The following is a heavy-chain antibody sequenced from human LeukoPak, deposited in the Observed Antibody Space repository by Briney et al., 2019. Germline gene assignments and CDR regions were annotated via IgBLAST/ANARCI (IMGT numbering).Heavy chain of an antibody. Sequence: PSETLSLTCAVYGGSFSGYYWSWIRQPPGKGLEWIGEINHSGSTNYNPSLKSRVTISVDTSKNQFSLKLSSVTAADTAVYYCAGWGPYGGTSGNDYWGQGTLVTVSS. V-gene: IGHV4-34*01. CDR3: AGWGPYGGTSGNDY. J-gene: IGHJ4*02. CDR1: GGSFSGYY. D-gene: IGHD4-23*01. CDR2: INHSGST.